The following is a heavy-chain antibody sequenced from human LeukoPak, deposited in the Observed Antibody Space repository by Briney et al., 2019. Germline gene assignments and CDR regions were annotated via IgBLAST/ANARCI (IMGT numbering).Heavy chain of an antibody. V-gene: IGHV4-39*07. CDR3: ARAPLYSSGYYIY. CDR2: IYYSGST. D-gene: IGHD3-22*01. J-gene: IGHJ4*02. Sequence: KASETLSLTCTVSGGSISSSSYYWGWIRQPPGKGLEWIGSIYYSGSTYYNPSLKSRVTISVDTSKNQLSLKLSSVTAADTAVYYCARAPLYSSGYYIYWGQGTLVTVSS. CDR1: GGSISSSSYY.